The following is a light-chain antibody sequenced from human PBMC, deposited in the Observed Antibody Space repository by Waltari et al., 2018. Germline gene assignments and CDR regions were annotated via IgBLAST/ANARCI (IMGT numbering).Light chain of an antibody. CDR1: QFVGNS. Sequence: DIQMTQSPSSLSASVGDRVTITCRASQFVGNSLAWFQQKPGKAPKSLIYDAARLQTGVPSKFSPSGSGTDFTLTITSLQPEDFATYYCQKYNSAPYTFGQGTKLEIK. CDR3: QKYNSAPYT. CDR2: DAA. J-gene: IGKJ2*01. V-gene: IGKV1-16*02.